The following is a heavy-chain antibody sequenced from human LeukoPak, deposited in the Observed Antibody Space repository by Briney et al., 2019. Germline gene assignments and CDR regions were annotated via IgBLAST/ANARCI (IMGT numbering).Heavy chain of an antibody. Sequence: GGSLRLSCAASGFTFSDYYMSWIRQAPGKGLEWVSYISSSGNTIYYADSVKGRFTISRDNSKNTLDLQMNSLTAEDTAIYYCAKDSGYNYGGLEDWGQGTLVTVSS. J-gene: IGHJ4*02. V-gene: IGHV3-11*01. CDR3: AKDSGYNYGGLED. CDR2: ISSSGNTI. D-gene: IGHD5-18*01. CDR1: GFTFSDYY.